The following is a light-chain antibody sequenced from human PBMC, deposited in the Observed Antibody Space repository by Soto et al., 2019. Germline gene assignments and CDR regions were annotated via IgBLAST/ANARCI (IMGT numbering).Light chain of an antibody. CDR3: QQYNVWPPL. J-gene: IGKJ5*01. CDR1: QSVSSN. CDR2: GAS. Sequence: EIVMTQSPATLSVSPVERATLSCRASQSVSSNLAWYQQKPGQAPRLLIYGASTRATGIPARFSGSGSGTEFTLTISSLQSEDFAVYYCQQYNVWPPLFGQGTRLEIK. V-gene: IGKV3-15*01.